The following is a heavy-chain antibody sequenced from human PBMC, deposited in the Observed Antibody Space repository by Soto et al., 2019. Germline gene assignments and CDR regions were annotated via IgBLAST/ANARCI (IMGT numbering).Heavy chain of an antibody. Sequence: SENLPVTCTVSGYSISSGYYWGWIRQPPGKGLEWIGSIYHSGSTYYNPSLKSRVTISVDTSKNQFSLKLSSVTAADTAVYYCARSAGTTNYYYDGMDVWGQGTTVT. D-gene: IGHD1-7*01. CDR1: GYSISSGYY. CDR2: IYHSGST. V-gene: IGHV4-38-2*02. CDR3: ARSAGTTNYYYDGMDV. J-gene: IGHJ6*02.